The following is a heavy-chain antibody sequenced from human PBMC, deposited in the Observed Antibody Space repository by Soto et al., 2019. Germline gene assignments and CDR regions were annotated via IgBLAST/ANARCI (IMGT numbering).Heavy chain of an antibody. D-gene: IGHD6-19*01. Sequence: QVQLQESGPGLVKPSGTLSLTCAVSSGSVFSSNWWSWVRLPPGKGLEWIGETRNSGGANYNPSLKSRVTITVDRSRNHIFLELSSVTAADTAVYYCASHSVMAGTRGFDHWGLGTLVTVSS. CDR3: ASHSVMAGTRGFDH. V-gene: IGHV4-4*02. CDR2: TRNSGGA. J-gene: IGHJ4*02. CDR1: SGSVFSSNW.